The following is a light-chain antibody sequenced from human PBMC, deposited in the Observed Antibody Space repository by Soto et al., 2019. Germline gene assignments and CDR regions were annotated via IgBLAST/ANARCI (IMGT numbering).Light chain of an antibody. J-gene: IGLJ1*01. Sequence: QSVLTQPASVSGSPGQSIAIPCTGTSSDVGSYNTVYWYQQYPGKAPKLMIHDVNNRPSGISDRFSGSTSDNTASLTISGLQAEDEADYYCNSLTDSTPYVVGTGTKLA. CDR1: SSDVGSYNT. CDR3: NSLTDSTPYV. CDR2: DVN. V-gene: IGLV2-14*03.